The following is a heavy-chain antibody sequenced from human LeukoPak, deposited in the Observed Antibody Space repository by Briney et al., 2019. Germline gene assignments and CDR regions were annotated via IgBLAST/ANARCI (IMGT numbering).Heavy chain of an antibody. D-gene: IGHD6-13*01. J-gene: IGHJ4*02. CDR3: ARLRGWQQLAYFVY. CDR1: GGSISSSSYY. CDR2: IYYSGGT. Sequence: SETLSLTCTVSGGSISSSSYYWGRIRQPPGKGLEWIGSIYYSGGTYYNPSLKRRVTISVDTSKNQFSLKQSSVTAADTAVYYCARLRGWQQLAYFVYWGQGTLVTVSS. V-gene: IGHV4-39*01.